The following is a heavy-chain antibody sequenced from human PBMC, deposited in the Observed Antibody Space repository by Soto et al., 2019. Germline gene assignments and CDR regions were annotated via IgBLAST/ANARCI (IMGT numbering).Heavy chain of an antibody. Sequence: QVQLVESGGGVVQPGTSLRLSCVGSGFTFRSYVIHWVRQAPGKGLEWVALTSYDGSNKDYGDSVKGRFTISRDNSRHTVELQIDRLRREVTALYYFARWGTAGRVDVWGQGTLVSVSS. CDR2: TSYDGSNK. J-gene: IGHJ1*01. CDR1: GFTFRSYV. CDR3: ARWGTAGRVDV. D-gene: IGHD3-10*01. V-gene: IGHV3-33*05.